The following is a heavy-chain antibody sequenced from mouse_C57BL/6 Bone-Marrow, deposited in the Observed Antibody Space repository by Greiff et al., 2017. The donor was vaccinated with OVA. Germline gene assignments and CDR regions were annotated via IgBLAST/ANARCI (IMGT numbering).Heavy chain of an antibody. D-gene: IGHD1-1*01. CDR3: ARVLLRSEYYFDY. V-gene: IGHV14-3*01. Sequence: VQLQQSVAELVRPGASVKLSCTASGFNIKNTYMHWVKQRPEQGLEWIGRIDPANGNTKYAPKFQGKATLTADTSSSTAYLQLSSLTSEDTAIYYCARVLLRSEYYFDYWGQGTTLTVSS. CDR2: IDPANGNT. CDR1: GFNIKNTY. J-gene: IGHJ2*01.